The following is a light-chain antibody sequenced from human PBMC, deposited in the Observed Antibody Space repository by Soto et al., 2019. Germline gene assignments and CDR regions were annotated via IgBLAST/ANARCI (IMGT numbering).Light chain of an antibody. Sequence: EIVLTQSPATLSLSPGERATLSCRASQSVSSYLAWYQQKPGQAPRLLIYDASNRATGIPARFSGSGSGTDFTLTISILEPEDFAVYYCQQRSNWPGTFGRGTKVEIK. V-gene: IGKV3-11*01. J-gene: IGKJ1*01. CDR2: DAS. CDR3: QQRSNWPGT. CDR1: QSVSSY.